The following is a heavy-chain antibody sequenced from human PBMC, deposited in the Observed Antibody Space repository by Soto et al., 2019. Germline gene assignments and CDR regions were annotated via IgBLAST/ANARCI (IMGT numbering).Heavy chain of an antibody. J-gene: IGHJ4*02. CDR2: ISYDGSNK. V-gene: IGHV3-30*18. CDR1: GFTFSSYG. CDR3: AKASVWYPYSDS. D-gene: IGHD6-13*01. Sequence: GGSLRLSCAASGFTFSSYGMHWVRQAPGKGLEWVAVISYDGSNKYYADSVKGRFTISRDNSKNTLYLQMNSLRAEDTAVYYCAKASVWYPYSDSWGQGTLVTVSS.